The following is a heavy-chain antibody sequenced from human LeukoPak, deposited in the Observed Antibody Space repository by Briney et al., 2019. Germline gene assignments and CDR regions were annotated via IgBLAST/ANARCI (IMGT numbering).Heavy chain of an antibody. V-gene: IGHV1-69*04. J-gene: IGHJ4*02. Sequence: ASVKVSCKASGGTFSSYAISWVRQAPGQGLGWMGRIIPILGIANYAQKFQGRVTITADKSTSTAYMELSSLRSEDTAVYYCAREENSSGWYGPTDYWGQGTLVTVSS. CDR1: GGTFSSYA. D-gene: IGHD6-19*01. CDR3: AREENSSGWYGPTDY. CDR2: IIPILGIA.